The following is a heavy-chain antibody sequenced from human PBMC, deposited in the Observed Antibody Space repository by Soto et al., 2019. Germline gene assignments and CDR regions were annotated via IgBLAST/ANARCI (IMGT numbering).Heavy chain of an antibody. CDR1: GFTVSSNY. CDR3: ARLIQLWSPIDY. CDR2: FYRGGST. D-gene: IGHD5-18*01. J-gene: IGHJ4*02. Sequence: EVQLVESGGGLVQPGGSLRLSCAASGFTVSSNYMSWVRQAPGKGLEWVSVFYRGGSTYYADSVKGRFTLSRDNSKNTLYIQMNRLRAEDTAVYYFARLIQLWSPIDYWGQGTLVTVSS. V-gene: IGHV3-66*01.